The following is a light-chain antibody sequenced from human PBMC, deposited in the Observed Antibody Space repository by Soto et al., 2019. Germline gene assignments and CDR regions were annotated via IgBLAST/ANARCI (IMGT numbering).Light chain of an antibody. CDR3: CSYATSTTWV. CDR2: EVN. Sequence: QSVLTQPPSASGSPGRSVTISCTGTSSDIGGYNYVSWYQQHPGKAPKLMIYEVNKRPSGVPDRFSGSKSGNTASLTVSGLQAEDEADYYCCSYATSTTWVFGGGTKVTVL. J-gene: IGLJ3*02. V-gene: IGLV2-8*01. CDR1: SSDIGGYNY.